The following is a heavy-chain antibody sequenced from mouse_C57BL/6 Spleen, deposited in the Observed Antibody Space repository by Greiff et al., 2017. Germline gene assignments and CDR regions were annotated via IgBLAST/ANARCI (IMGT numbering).Heavy chain of an antibody. CDR1: GFSLTSYG. Sequence: VMLVESGPGLVQPSQSLSITCTVSGFSLTSYGVHWVRQSPGKGLEWLGVIWSGGSTDYNAAFISRLSISKDNSKSQVFFKMNSLQADDTAIYYCARKGDYYGSAMDYWGQGTSVTVSS. V-gene: IGHV2-2*01. J-gene: IGHJ4*01. D-gene: IGHD1-1*01. CDR3: ARKGDYYGSAMDY. CDR2: IWSGGST.